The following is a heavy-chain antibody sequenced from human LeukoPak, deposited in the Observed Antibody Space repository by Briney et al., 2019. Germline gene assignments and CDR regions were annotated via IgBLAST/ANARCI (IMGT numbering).Heavy chain of an antibody. CDR2: ISYSGST. Sequence: PSETLSLTCTVSGGSISRHYWSWIRQAPGKGLEWIGYISYSGSTNYNPSLKSRVTISVDTSKNQFSLKLSSVTAADTAVFYCARHVGQGYSYGFDNWGQGTLVTVSS. J-gene: IGHJ4*02. D-gene: IGHD5-18*01. CDR1: GGSISRHY. V-gene: IGHV4-59*08. CDR3: ARHVGQGYSYGFDN.